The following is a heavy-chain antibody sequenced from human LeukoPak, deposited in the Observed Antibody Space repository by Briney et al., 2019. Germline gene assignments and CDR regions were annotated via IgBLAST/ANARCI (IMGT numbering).Heavy chain of an antibody. J-gene: IGHJ6*03. CDR2: IYTSGST. CDR3: ANSYYDFWSGYYTGRGYYMDV. CDR1: GGSISSGSYY. D-gene: IGHD3-3*01. V-gene: IGHV4-61*02. Sequence: SQTLSLTCTVSGGSISSGSYYWSWIRQPAGKGLEWIGRIYTSGSTNYNPSLKSRVTISVDTSKNQFSLKLSSVTAADTAVYYCANSYYDFWSGYYTGRGYYMDVWGKGTTVTVSS.